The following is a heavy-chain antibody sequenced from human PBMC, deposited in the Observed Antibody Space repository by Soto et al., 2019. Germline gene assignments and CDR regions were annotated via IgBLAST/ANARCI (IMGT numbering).Heavy chain of an antibody. CDR1: GFTFSSYA. CDR2: ISYDGSNK. D-gene: IGHD4-17*01. V-gene: IGHV3-30*18. J-gene: IGHJ4*02. CDR3: AKAPTVTTSYFDY. Sequence: GGSLRLSCAASGFTFSSYAMSWVRQAPGKGLEWVAVISYDGSNKYYADSMKGRFTISRDNSKNTLYLQMNSLRAEDTAVYYCAKAPTVTTSYFDYWGQGTLVTVSS.